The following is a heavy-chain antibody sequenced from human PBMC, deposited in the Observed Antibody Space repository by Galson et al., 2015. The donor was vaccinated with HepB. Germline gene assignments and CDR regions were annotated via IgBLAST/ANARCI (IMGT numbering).Heavy chain of an antibody. CDR3: ARAFHDGNAYPFGY. V-gene: IGHV4-59*01. CDR1: GDSMSSYY. D-gene: IGHD3-22*01. Sequence: SETLSLTCTVSGDSMSSYYWSWIRQPPGKGLEWIGSVFYGGNTNYNPSLKSRVTISADTSKNQFSLKLTSVTAADTAVFYCARAFHDGNAYPFGYWGQGALVTVSS. J-gene: IGHJ4*02. CDR2: VFYGGNT.